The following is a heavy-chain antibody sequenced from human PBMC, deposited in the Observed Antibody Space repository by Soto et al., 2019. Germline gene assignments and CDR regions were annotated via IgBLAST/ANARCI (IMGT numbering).Heavy chain of an antibody. Sequence: QVQLQESGPGLVKPSGTLSLTCAVSGGSISSSNWWSWVRQPPGKGLEWIGEIYHSGSTNYNPSLQRRVTISVAKSKNQSSLKLSSVTAADTAVYYCASRYCLRTSCSVGYYGMDVWGQGTTVTVSS. V-gene: IGHV4-4*02. CDR1: GGSISSSNW. CDR3: ASRYCLRTSCSVGYYGMDV. CDR2: IYHSGST. D-gene: IGHD2-2*01. J-gene: IGHJ6*02.